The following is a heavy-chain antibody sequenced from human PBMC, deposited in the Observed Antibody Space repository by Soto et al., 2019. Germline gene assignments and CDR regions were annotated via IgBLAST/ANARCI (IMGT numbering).Heavy chain of an antibody. J-gene: IGHJ4*02. D-gene: IGHD5-12*01. Sequence: QVQLVESGGGVAQPGRSLRLSCAASGFTFSSFGIHWVRQAPGKGLEWVAVISYDGIDKNYADSVKGRFTISRENSKNMVYLQMNSLRAEDTAVYYCAKDLREMATIRPDYWGQGILVTVSS. CDR3: AKDLREMATIRPDY. CDR1: GFTFSSFG. V-gene: IGHV3-30*18. CDR2: ISYDGIDK.